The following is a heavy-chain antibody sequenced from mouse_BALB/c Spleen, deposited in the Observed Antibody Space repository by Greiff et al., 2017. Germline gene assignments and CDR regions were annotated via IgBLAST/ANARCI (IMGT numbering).Heavy chain of an antibody. D-gene: IGHD2-9*01. V-gene: IGHV5-6*01. CDR2: ISSGGSYT. Sequence: EVKLVESGGDLVKPGGSLKLSCAASGFTFSSYGMSWVRQTPDKRLEWVATISSGGSYTYYPDSVKGRFTISRDNAKNTLYLQMSSLKSEDTAMYYCAREGAYYGFYAMDYWGQGTSVTVSS. CDR3: AREGAYYGFYAMDY. J-gene: IGHJ4*01. CDR1: GFTFSSYG.